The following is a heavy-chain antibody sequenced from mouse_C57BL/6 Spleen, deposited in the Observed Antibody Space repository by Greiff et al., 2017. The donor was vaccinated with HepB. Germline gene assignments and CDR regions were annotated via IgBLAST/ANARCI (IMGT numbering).Heavy chain of an antibody. V-gene: IGHV14-1*01. CDR1: GFNIKDYY. Sequence: DVQLQESGAELVRPGASVKLSCTASGFNIKDYYMHWVKQRPEQGLEWIGRIDPEDGDTEYAPKFQGKATMTADTSSNTAYLQLSSLTSEDTAVYYCTLLRRLSYWYFDVWGTGTTVTVSS. CDR3: TLLRRLSYWYFDV. D-gene: IGHD2-4*01. J-gene: IGHJ1*03. CDR2: IDPEDGDT.